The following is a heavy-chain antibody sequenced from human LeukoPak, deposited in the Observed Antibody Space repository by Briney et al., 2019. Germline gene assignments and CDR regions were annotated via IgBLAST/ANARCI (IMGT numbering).Heavy chain of an antibody. CDR3: ARDSCSSTSCYAGEFDY. CDR2: ISSSGSTI. V-gene: IGHV3-48*03. Sequence: QAGGSLRLSCAASGFTFSSYEMNWVRQAPGKGLEWVSYISSSGSTIYYADSVKGRFTISRDNAKSSLYLQMNSLRAEDTAVYYCARDSCSSTSCYAGEFDYWGQGTLVTVSS. J-gene: IGHJ4*02. CDR1: GFTFSSYE. D-gene: IGHD2-2*01.